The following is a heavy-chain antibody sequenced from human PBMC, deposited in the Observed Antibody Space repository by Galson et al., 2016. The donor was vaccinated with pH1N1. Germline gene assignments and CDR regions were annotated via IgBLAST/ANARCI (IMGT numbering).Heavy chain of an antibody. J-gene: IGHJ1*01. CDR1: GRSISNYY. V-gene: IGHV4-4*07. Sequence: LSLTCTVSGRSISNYYWSWIRQPAAKGLEWIGRIYASEISSTGNTYYNPSLKSRVSISVDTSKNQFSVKLSSVTAADTAVYYCTRLFYGEYFQHWGQGTLITVSS. D-gene: IGHD4-17*01. CDR2: IYASEISSTGNT. CDR3: TRLFYGEYFQH.